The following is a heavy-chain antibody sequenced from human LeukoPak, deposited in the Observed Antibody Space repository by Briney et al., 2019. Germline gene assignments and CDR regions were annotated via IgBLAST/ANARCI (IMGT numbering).Heavy chain of an antibody. CDR1: GGTFSSYA. V-gene: IGHV1-69*04. CDR3: AGVWDRWRPVYYYYGMDV. D-gene: IGHD1-26*01. Sequence: SVKVSCKASGGTFSSYAISWVPQAPGQGLEWMGRIIPILGIANYAQKLQGRVTITADKSTSTAYMELSSLRSEDTAVYYCAGVWDRWRPVYYYYGMDVWGQGTTVTVSS. CDR2: IIPILGIA. J-gene: IGHJ6*02.